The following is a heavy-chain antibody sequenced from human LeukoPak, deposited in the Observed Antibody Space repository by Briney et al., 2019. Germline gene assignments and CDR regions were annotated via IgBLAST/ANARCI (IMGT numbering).Heavy chain of an antibody. CDR1: GGSISNSAYY. CDR3: ARQTGSGLFILP. Sequence: SETLSLTCTVSGGSISNSAYYWGWIRQPPGKGLEWIGSIYYSGSTYYNPSLKSRVTISVDTSKNQFSLKLSSVTAADTAVYYCARQTGSGLFILPGGQGTLVTVSS. CDR2: IYYSGST. D-gene: IGHD3-10*01. V-gene: IGHV4-39*01. J-gene: IGHJ4*02.